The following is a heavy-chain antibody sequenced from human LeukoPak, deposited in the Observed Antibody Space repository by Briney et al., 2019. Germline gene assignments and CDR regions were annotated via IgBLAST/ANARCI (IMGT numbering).Heavy chain of an antibody. CDR1: GGSTSGYY. D-gene: IGHD4-17*01. J-gene: IGHJ4*02. V-gene: IGHV4-59*08. Sequence: SETLSLTCIVSGGSTSGYYWTWIRQPPGKGLQWIGYIYYTGRTNYNPSLQSRVTISVDTSKNQVSLKLTSVTAADTAVYYCARQTDHGDSNYWGQGTLVTVSS. CDR3: ARQTDHGDSNY. CDR2: IYYTGRT.